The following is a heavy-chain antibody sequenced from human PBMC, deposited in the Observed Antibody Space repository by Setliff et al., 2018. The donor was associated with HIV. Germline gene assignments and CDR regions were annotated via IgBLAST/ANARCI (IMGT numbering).Heavy chain of an antibody. V-gene: IGHV1-18*01. Sequence: ASVKVSCKSSGYSFGSYGINGVRQAPGQGLEWMGWISPYSGQTTYAQKFQGRVTMTADTSTNTVHMELMSLRSDDTAVYYCASCGSDYYMDVWGRGTTVTVSS. CDR1: GYSFGSYG. CDR3: ASCGSDYYMDV. J-gene: IGHJ6*03. D-gene: IGHD5-12*01. CDR2: ISPYSGQT.